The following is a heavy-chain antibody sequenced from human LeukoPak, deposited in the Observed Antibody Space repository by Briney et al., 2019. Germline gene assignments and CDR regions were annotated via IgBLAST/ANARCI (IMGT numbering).Heavy chain of an antibody. J-gene: IGHJ4*02. CDR1: GGSISSSSYY. Sequence: KPSETLSLTCTVSGGSISSSSYYWGWIRQPPGKGPEWIGSIYYSGSTYYNPSLKSRVTISVDTSKNQFSLKLSSVTAADTAVYYCARRGYSGYLDYWGQGTLVTVSS. D-gene: IGHD5-12*01. CDR2: IYYSGST. CDR3: ARRGYSGYLDY. V-gene: IGHV4-39*01.